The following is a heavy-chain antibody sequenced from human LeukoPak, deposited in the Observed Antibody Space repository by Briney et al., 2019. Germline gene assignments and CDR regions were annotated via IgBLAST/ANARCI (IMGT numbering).Heavy chain of an antibody. CDR2: INHSGST. CDR1: GGPFSGYY. Sequence: SETLSLTCAVYGGPFSGYYWSWIRQPPGKGLEWIGEINHSGSTNYNPSLKSRVTISVDTSKNQFSLKLSSVTAADTAVYYCARGHYDSSGYYRGSPYWGQETLVTVSS. D-gene: IGHD3-22*01. J-gene: IGHJ4*02. V-gene: IGHV4-34*01. CDR3: ARGHYDSSGYYRGSPY.